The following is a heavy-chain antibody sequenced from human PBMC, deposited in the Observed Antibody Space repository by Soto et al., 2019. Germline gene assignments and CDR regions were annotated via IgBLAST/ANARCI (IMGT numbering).Heavy chain of an antibody. V-gene: IGHV4-30-4*01. CDR1: GASVTSDEAY. CDR2: ISNSGST. CDR3: ATESGSTYGYFDH. D-gene: IGHD3-10*01. J-gene: IGHJ4*02. Sequence: PSETLSLTCTVSGASVTSDEAYWTWIRQSPGKGLEWIGYISNSGSTGYNPSLKTRLSMSVDRSKNQFTLRLTSVTAADPAVYFCATESGSTYGYFDHWGQGTQVTVSS.